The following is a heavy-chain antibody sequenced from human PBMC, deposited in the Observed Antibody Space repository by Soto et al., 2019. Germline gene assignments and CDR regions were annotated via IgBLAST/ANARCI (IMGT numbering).Heavy chain of an antibody. CDR3: AIEYCSSTSCYRDY. V-gene: IGHV1-69*02. CDR1: GGTFSSYT. Sequence: QVQLVQSGAEVKKPGSSVKVSCKASGGTFSSYTISWVRQAPGQGLEWMGRIIPILGIANYAQKFQGRVTITADKSTSTAYMELSSLRSEDMAVYYCAIEYCSSTSCYRDYWGQGPLVTVSS. J-gene: IGHJ4*02. CDR2: IIPILGIA. D-gene: IGHD2-2*02.